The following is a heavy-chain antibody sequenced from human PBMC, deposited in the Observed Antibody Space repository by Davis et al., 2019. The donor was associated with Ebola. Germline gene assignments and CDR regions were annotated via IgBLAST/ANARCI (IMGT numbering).Heavy chain of an antibody. CDR3: TRGYCSGTTCYSWFDP. CDR1: GYTFTDYY. CDR2: INPSSGGK. J-gene: IGHJ5*02. Sequence: ASVKVSCKASGYTFTDYYIHWVRQAPGQGLEWVGWINPSSGGKNYAQRFQGRVTMTRDTSISTAYMELSRLRSDDTAVYYCTRGYCSGTTCYSWFDPWGQGTLVTVSS. V-gene: IGHV1-2*02. D-gene: IGHD2-2*01.